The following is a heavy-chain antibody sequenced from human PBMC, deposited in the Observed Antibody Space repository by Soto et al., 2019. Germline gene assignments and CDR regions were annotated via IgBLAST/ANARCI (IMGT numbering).Heavy chain of an antibody. Sequence: QSGGSLRLSCAASGFTFSSYAMSWVRRAPGKGLEWVSAISGSGGSTYYADSVKGRFTISRDNSKNTLYLQMNSLRAEDTAVYYCASAFITMVRGVPSYYFDYWGQGTLVTVSS. CDR1: GFTFSSYA. J-gene: IGHJ4*02. CDR3: ASAFITMVRGVPSYYFDY. D-gene: IGHD3-10*01. V-gene: IGHV3-23*01. CDR2: ISGSGGST.